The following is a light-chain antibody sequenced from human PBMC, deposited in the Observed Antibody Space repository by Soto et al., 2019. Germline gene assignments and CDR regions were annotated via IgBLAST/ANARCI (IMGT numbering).Light chain of an antibody. CDR2: DDD. Sequence: SYELAQAPSVSVAPGQTARLTCGGNNIASKSVHWYQQKPGQAPVLVVYDDDDRPSGIPARFSGSNSGNTATLTIRRVEAGDEADYYCQVWDGSSDHVVFGGGTKLTV. CDR1: NIASKS. CDR3: QVWDGSSDHVV. J-gene: IGLJ3*02. V-gene: IGLV3-21*02.